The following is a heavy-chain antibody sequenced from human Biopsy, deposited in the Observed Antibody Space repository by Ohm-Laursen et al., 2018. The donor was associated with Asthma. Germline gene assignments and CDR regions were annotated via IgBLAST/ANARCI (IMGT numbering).Heavy chain of an antibody. D-gene: IGHD7-27*01. J-gene: IGHJ4*02. V-gene: IGHV4-31*02. CDR3: ARWGSFGFDY. CDR2: IYYSGST. Sequence: SQTLSLTCSLSSGSGGYMRSGNYYWGWIRQPPGKGLEWIGYIYYSGSTYYNPSLKSRVTISVDTSKNQFSLNLSSVTAADTAVYYCARWGSFGFDYWGQGTLVTVSS. CDR1: SGSGGYMRSGNYY.